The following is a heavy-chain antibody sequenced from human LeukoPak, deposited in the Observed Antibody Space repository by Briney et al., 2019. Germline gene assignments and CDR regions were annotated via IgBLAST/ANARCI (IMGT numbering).Heavy chain of an antibody. J-gene: IGHJ4*02. V-gene: IGHV3-48*01. CDR2: ISSSSSTI. Sequence: GGSLRLSCAASGFTFSSYSMNWVRQAPGKGLEWVSYISSSSSTIYYADSVKGRFTISRDNAKSSLYLQMNSLRAEDTAVYYCARDSTGYYGSGSYFLSGWGQGTLVTVSS. CDR3: ARDSTGYYGSGSYFLSG. D-gene: IGHD3-10*01. CDR1: GFTFSSYS.